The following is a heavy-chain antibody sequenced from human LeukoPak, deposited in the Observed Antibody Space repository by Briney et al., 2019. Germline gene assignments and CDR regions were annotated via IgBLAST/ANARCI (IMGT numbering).Heavy chain of an antibody. CDR2: IRGDGGFT. Sequence: GGSLRLSCAASGFTFNNFAMAWVRQAPGEGPEWVSAIRGDGGFTYYADSVKGRFTISRDDSKNTLYLQMSSLRADDTAVYYSARSIVGNSVFDYWGQGTLVTVSS. D-gene: IGHD2-21*01. CDR1: GFTFNNFA. CDR3: ARSIVGNSVFDY. V-gene: IGHV3-23*01. J-gene: IGHJ4*02.